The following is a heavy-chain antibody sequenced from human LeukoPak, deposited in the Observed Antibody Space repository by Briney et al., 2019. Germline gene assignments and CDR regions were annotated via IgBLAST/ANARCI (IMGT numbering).Heavy chain of an antibody. CDR3: ARGATACIYYYYYMDV. CDR2: IKQDGSEK. Sequence: ARSLRLSCAASGFTFSSYGMSWVRQAPGKGLEWVANIKQDGSEKYYVDSVKGRFTISRANAKNSLYLQMNSLRAEDTAVYYGARGATACIYYYYYMDVWGKGTTVTVSS. V-gene: IGHV3-7*01. J-gene: IGHJ6*03. D-gene: IGHD2-8*01. CDR1: GFTFSSYG.